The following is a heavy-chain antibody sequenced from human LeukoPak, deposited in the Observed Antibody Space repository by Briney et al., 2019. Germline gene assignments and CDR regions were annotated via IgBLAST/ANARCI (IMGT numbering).Heavy chain of an antibody. Sequence: PGGSLRLSCAASGFTFSNTWMSWVRQAPGKGLEWVGRIKSKTDGGTTVYAAPVKGRFTISRDDSKNTLYVQMNSLKTEDTAVYYCTTGPYDYGSGTYYHWGQGTLVTVSS. CDR1: GFTFSNTW. CDR3: TTGPYDYGSGTYYH. J-gene: IGHJ4*02. V-gene: IGHV3-15*01. D-gene: IGHD3-10*01. CDR2: IKSKTDGGTT.